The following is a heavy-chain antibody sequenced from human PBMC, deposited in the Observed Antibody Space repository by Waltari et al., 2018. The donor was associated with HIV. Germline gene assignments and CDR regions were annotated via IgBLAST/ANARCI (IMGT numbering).Heavy chain of an antibody. CDR3: SRDSSDYYYGLDV. CDR1: GGSISSGSYY. CDR2: IYSRGST. V-gene: IGHV4-61*02. J-gene: IGHJ6*02. D-gene: IGHD6-6*01. Sequence: QVKLQESGPGLVKPSQTLSLTCTVSGGSISSGSYYWSWVRQPAGKGLQWIGRIYSRGSTNYNPALKSRGTISADTSKNQFSLKLNSVTAADTAVYFCSRDSSDYYYGLDVWGQGTTVTVSS.